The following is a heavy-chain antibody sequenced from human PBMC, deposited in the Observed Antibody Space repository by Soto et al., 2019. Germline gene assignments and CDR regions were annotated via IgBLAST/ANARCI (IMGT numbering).Heavy chain of an antibody. CDR2: ISGNSGKT. Sequence: LSLSCTASEFTFSIYAMSWVRQAPGKELEWVSTISGNSGKTNYAESVKGRFSISRDNSKNTVHLQLDSLRAEDTAVYFCAKLGFVLMELYYFHQWGHGTLVNVS. D-gene: IGHD2-8*01. CDR1: EFTFSIYA. V-gene: IGHV3-23*01. CDR3: AKLGFVLMELYYFHQ. J-gene: IGHJ4*01.